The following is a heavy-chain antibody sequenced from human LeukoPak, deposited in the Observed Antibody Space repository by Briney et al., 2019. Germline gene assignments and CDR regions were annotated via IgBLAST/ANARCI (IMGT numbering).Heavy chain of an antibody. D-gene: IGHD4/OR15-4a*01. V-gene: IGHV4-61*01. CDR3: ARDHLPAGAPGYYMDV. Sequence: SETLSLTCTVSGGSISSSSYYWGWIRQPPGKGLEWIGYIYNSGITNYNSSLKGRVTMSVDTSKNQFSLMLRSVTAADTAVYYCARDHLPAGAPGYYMDVWGKGTTVTVSS. CDR1: GGSISSSSYY. CDR2: IYNSGIT. J-gene: IGHJ6*03.